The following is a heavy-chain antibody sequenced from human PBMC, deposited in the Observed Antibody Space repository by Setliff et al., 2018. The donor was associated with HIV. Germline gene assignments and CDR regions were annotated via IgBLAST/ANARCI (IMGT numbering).Heavy chain of an antibody. Sequence: SETLSLTCTVSGVSISNYYWSWIRQPPGKGLEWIGFIYSSGSTNYNPSLKSRVTISADTSKNQFSLKLNSVTAADTAVYYCARNVGGLRSAVNWFDPWGQGTLVTVSS. V-gene: IGHV4-59*08. D-gene: IGHD4-17*01. CDR3: ARNVGGLRSAVNWFDP. CDR1: GVSISNYY. J-gene: IGHJ5*02. CDR2: IYSSGST.